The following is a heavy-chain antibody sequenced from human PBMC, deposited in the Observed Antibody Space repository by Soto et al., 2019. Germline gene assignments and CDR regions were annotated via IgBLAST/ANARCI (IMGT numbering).Heavy chain of an antibody. CDR2: FDPEDGET. V-gene: IGHV1-24*01. J-gene: IGHJ5*01. D-gene: IGHD3-10*01. CDR3: TRAYGAETFDF. CDR1: GYTLTELS. Sequence: ASVKVSCKVSGYTLTELSMHWVRQAPGKGLEWMGGFDPEDGETIYAQNFRGRVTMTQNTAIGTAYMELSSLRSDDTATYYCTRAYGAETFDFRGQGTRLTVSS.